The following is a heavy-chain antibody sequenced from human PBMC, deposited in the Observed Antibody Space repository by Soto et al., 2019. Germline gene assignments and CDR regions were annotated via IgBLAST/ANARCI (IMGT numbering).Heavy chain of an antibody. CDR1: GGSFSGYY. V-gene: IGHV4-34*01. CDR3: ARRALRYFDWLQSSFFDY. Sequence: SETLSLTCAVYGGSFSGYYWGWIRQPPGKGLEWIGEINHSGSTNYNPSLKSRVTISVDTSKNQFSLKLSSVTAADTAVYYCARRALRYFDWLQSSFFDYWGQGTLVTVSS. J-gene: IGHJ4*02. CDR2: INHSGST. D-gene: IGHD3-9*01.